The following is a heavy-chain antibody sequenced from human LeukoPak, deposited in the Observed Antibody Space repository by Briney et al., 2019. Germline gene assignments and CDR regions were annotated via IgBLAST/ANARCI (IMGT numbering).Heavy chain of an antibody. CDR2: INPNSGGT. Sequence: ASVTVSCKASGYTFTGYYLQRVRQAPGPRLEWMGWINPNSGGTTYAQKFQRKVTMTRDTSISTAYMELSRLRCDRPAVYYFAREYCSGGSGYSWFDPWGQGTLVTVSS. CDR3: AREYCSGGSGYSWFDP. CDR1: GYTFTGYY. V-gene: IGHV1-2*02. J-gene: IGHJ5*02. D-gene: IGHD2-15*01.